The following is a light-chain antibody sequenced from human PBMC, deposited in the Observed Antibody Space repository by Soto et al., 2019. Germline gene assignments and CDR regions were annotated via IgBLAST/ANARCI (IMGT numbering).Light chain of an antibody. CDR3: SSYTSSNTLYV. CDR2: EVT. J-gene: IGLJ1*01. V-gene: IGLV2-14*01. Sequence: QSALTQPASVSGSPGQSITISCTGTSNDIGAYNYVSWYQHHPGRAPKLIIYEVTNRPSGVSNRFSGSKSGNTASLTISGLRTEDEADYYCSSYTSSNTLYVFATGTKLTVL. CDR1: SNDIGAYNY.